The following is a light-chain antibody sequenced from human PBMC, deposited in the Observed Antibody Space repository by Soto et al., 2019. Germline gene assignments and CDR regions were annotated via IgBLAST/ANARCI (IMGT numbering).Light chain of an antibody. V-gene: IGLV2-14*01. CDR1: SSDVGGYNY. CDR3: SSYTSSSTLYVV. Sequence: LTQPASVSGSPGQSITISCTGTSSDVGGYNYVSWYQQHPGKAPKLMIYDVSNRPSGVSNRFSGSKSGNTASLTISGLQAEDEADYYCSSYTSSSTLYVVFGGGTKVTVL. J-gene: IGLJ2*01. CDR2: DVS.